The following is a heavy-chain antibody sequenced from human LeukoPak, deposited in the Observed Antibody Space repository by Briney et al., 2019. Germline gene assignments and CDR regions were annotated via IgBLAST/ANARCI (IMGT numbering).Heavy chain of an antibody. CDR3: ARALIDCSGGSCYFGY. CDR1: GGTFSSYA. V-gene: IGHV1-69*13. CDR2: IIPIFGTA. J-gene: IGHJ4*02. D-gene: IGHD2-15*01. Sequence: GASVKVSCKASGGTFSSYAISWVRQAPGQGLEWMGGIIPIFGTANYAQKFQGRVTITADESTSTAYMELSSLRSEDTAVYYCARALIDCSGGSCYFGYWGQGTLVTVSS.